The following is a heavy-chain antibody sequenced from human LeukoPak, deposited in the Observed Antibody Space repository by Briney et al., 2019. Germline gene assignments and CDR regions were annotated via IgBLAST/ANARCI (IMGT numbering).Heavy chain of an antibody. CDR1: GFTFSSYA. Sequence: PGGSLRLSCAASGFTFSSYAMSWVRQAPGKGLEWVSAISGSGGSTYYADSVKGRFTISRDNSKNTLYLQMNSLRAEDTAVYYCVKDHKPSPILTGYAYFDFWGQGALVTVSP. CDR2: ISGSGGST. CDR3: VKDHKPSPILTGYAYFDF. D-gene: IGHD3-9*01. V-gene: IGHV3-23*01. J-gene: IGHJ4*02.